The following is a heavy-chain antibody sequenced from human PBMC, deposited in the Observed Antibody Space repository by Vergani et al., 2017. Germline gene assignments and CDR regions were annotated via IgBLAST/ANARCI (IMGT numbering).Heavy chain of an antibody. CDR3: ARDRLVAGFDY. Sequence: QVQLVESGGGVVQPGRSLRLSCAASGFTFSSYGMHWVRQAPGKGLEWVSGINWNGGSTGYADSVKGRFTISRDNSKNTLYLQMNSLRAEDTAVYYCARDRLVAGFDYWGQGTLVTVSS. CDR2: INWNGGST. D-gene: IGHD6-19*01. V-gene: IGHV3-NL1*01. CDR1: GFTFSSYG. J-gene: IGHJ4*02.